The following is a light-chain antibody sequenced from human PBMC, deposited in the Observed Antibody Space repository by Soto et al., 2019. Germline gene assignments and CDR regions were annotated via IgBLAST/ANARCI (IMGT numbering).Light chain of an antibody. CDR2: SGS. CDR1: QRLLHSNGNIY. J-gene: IGKJ1*01. Sequence: DIVMTQSPLSLPVTPGEPASISCRSSQRLLHSNGNIYLNWFLQKPGQSPQVLIYSGSNRASGVPDRFSGSGSGTDFTLKISRVEAEDVGVYYCLQALQTPWTFGQGTKVEIK. CDR3: LQALQTPWT. V-gene: IGKV2-28*01.